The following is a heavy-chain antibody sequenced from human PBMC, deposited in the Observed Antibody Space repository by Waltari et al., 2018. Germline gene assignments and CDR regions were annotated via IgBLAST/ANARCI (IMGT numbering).Heavy chain of an antibody. CDR3: AKSNSRVTTFDY. CDR2: IWYDGSNK. J-gene: IGHJ4*02. CDR1: GFTFSSYG. V-gene: IGHV3-33*06. D-gene: IGHD4-17*01. Sequence: QVQLVESGGGVVQPGRSLRLSCAASGFTFSSYGMHWVRQAPGKGLEWVAVIWYDGSNKYYADSVKGRFTISRDNSKNTLYLQMNSLRAEDTAVYYCAKSNSRVTTFDYWGQGTLVTVSS.